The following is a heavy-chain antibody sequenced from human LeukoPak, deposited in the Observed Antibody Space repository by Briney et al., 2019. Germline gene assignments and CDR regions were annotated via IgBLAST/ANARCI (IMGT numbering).Heavy chain of an antibody. CDR1: GYTFTGNY. V-gene: IGHV1-2*02. D-gene: IGHD2-21*02. CDR2: INPNSGGT. CDR3: ARDFCGGDCLGDY. Sequence: ASVKLSCKASGYTFTGNYMHWVRHAQGQGLEWMWWINPNSGGTNYAQTFQGRVTMTRDTSISTAYMEVSRLRSDDTAVYYCARDFCGGDCLGDYWGQGTLVTVSS. J-gene: IGHJ4*02.